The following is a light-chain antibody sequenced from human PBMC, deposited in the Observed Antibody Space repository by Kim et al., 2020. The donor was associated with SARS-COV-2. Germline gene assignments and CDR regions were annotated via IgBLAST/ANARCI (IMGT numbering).Light chain of an antibody. Sequence: SSELTQDPAVSVALGQTVRITCQGDSLRSNYASWYQQKPGRAPVLFIYDKTNRPSGIPDRFSGSSSANTASLTITGAQAEDEADYYCNSRDSSGHRVFGT. J-gene: IGLJ1*01. CDR2: DKT. CDR3: NSRDSSGHRV. V-gene: IGLV3-19*01. CDR1: SLRSNY.